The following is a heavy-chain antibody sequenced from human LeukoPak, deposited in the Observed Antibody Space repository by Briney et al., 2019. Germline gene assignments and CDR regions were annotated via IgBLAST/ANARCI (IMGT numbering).Heavy chain of an antibody. Sequence: SETLSLTCAVYRGSLSGYYWSWIRQPPGKGLEWIGEINHSGSTNYNPSLKSLVTISLDTSKHQFSLKLSSVTAADTAVYYCARGTSHSSRMDVWGQGTTVTASS. D-gene: IGHD2-15*01. V-gene: IGHV4-34*01. CDR2: INHSGST. J-gene: IGHJ6*02. CDR3: ARGTSHSSRMDV. CDR1: RGSLSGYY.